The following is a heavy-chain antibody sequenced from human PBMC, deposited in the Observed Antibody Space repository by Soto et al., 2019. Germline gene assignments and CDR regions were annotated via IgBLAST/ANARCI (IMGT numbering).Heavy chain of an antibody. J-gene: IGHJ4*02. CDR1: GGSISSYC. Sequence: SETLSLTCTVSGGSISSYCWRWIRQPPGKGLEWIGYIYYSGSTNYNPSLKSRVTISVDTSKNQFSLKLNSMTAADTAVYYCARHNYGSGSTYFDYWGQGTLVTVSS. V-gene: IGHV4-59*08. CDR3: ARHNYGSGSTYFDY. CDR2: IYYSGST. D-gene: IGHD3-10*01.